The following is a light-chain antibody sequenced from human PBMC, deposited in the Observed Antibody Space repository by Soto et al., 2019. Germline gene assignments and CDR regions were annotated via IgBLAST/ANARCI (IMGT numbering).Light chain of an antibody. CDR2: EVS. CDR3: SSYTSSSTLI. Sequence: QSVLTQPASVSGSPGQSITISCTGSSSDVGAYNYVSWYQQHPVKAPKLMIYEVSNRPLGVSDRFSGSKSGNTASLTISGLQAEDEAYYYCSSYTSSSTLIFGGGTQLTVL. J-gene: IGLJ2*01. CDR1: SSDVGAYNY. V-gene: IGLV2-14*01.